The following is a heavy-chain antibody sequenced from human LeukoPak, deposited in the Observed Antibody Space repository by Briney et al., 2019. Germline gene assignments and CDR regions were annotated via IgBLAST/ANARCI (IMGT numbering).Heavy chain of an antibody. J-gene: IGHJ4*02. V-gene: IGHV3-74*01. CDR1: GFTFSSYW. D-gene: IGHD2-15*01. CDR3: ARGRPHGNDY. Sequence: GGSLRLSSAASGFTFSSYWMNWVRQAPGKGLVWVSRNASDGSSTTYADSVKGRFSISRDNAKNTLYLQMNSLRVEDTAVYYCARGRPHGNDYWGQGTLVTVSS. CDR2: NASDGSST.